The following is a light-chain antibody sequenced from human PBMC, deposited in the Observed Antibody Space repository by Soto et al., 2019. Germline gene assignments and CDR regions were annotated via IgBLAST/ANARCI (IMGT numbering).Light chain of an antibody. J-gene: IGLJ2*01. CDR2: EVS. CDR3: SSDTSGSTLVV. Sequence: QSALTHPASVSVSPGQSITISCTGTSIDVGRYNYVSWYQQHPGKAPKLMIYEVSNRPSEVSNRFSGSKSGNTASLTLAGRGAEGEGKYYCSSDTSGSTLVVCGGGTPLTVL. CDR1: SIDVGRYNY. V-gene: IGLV2-14*01.